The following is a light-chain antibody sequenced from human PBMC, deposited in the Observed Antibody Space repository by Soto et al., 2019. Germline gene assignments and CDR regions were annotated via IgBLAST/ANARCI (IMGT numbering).Light chain of an antibody. J-gene: IGLJ2*01. Sequence: QSVLTQPPSASGTPGQRVTISCSGSSSNIGSNTVNWYQQLPGTAPKLLIYSNNQRPSGVPDRFSGSKSGTSASLAISGPQSEDEADYYCAAWDDSLNGVVFGGGTKLNRP. V-gene: IGLV1-44*01. CDR3: AAWDDSLNGVV. CDR1: SSNIGSNT. CDR2: SNN.